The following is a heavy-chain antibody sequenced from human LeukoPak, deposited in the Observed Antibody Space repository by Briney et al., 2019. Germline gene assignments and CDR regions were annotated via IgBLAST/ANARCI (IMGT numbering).Heavy chain of an antibody. V-gene: IGHV4-59*08. J-gene: IGHJ4*02. D-gene: IGHD2-15*01. CDR2: IYYSGST. Sequence: SETLSLTCTVSGGSNSSYYWSWIRQPPGKGLEWIGYIYYSGSTNYNPALKSRVTISVDTSKNQFSLKLSSVTAADTAVYYCASGGYYFDYWGQGTLVTVSS. CDR3: ASGGYYFDY. CDR1: GGSNSSYY.